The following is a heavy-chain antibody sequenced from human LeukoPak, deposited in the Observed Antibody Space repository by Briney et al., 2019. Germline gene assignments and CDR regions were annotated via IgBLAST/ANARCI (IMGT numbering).Heavy chain of an antibody. D-gene: IGHD2-2*01. CDR1: GGSISSSSYY. V-gene: IGHV4-39*07. CDR3: ARRGGGYCSSTSCSSSYYYYYMDV. J-gene: IGHJ6*03. CDR2: IYYSGST. Sequence: SETLSLTCTVSGGSISSSSYYWGWIRQPPGKGLEWIGSIYYSGSTYYNPSLKSRVTISVDTSKNQFSLKLSSVTAADTAVYYCARRGGGYCSSTSCSSSYYYYYMDVWGKGTTVTVSS.